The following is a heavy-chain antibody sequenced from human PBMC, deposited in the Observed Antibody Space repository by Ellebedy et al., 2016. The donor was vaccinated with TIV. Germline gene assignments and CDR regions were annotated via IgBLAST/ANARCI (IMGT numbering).Heavy chain of an antibody. CDR2: INAGNENT. V-gene: IGHV1-18*01. CDR1: GYTFTSYG. D-gene: IGHD3-10*01. CDR3: ARVAGSGIGGFDH. J-gene: IGHJ4*02. Sequence: AASVKVSCKASGYTFTSYGISWVRQAPGQGLVWMGWINAGNENTQYSQKFQGRVTITSDTSATTAYMELSSLTSEDTAVYYCARVAGSGIGGFDHWGQGTLVTVSS.